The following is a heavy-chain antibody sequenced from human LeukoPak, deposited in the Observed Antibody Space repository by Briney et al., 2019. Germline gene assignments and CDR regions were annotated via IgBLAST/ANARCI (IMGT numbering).Heavy chain of an antibody. D-gene: IGHD1-7*01. CDR3: ATNNWNYGEGDYFDY. J-gene: IGHJ4*02. CDR2: FDPEDGET. Sequence: ASVKVSCKVSGYTLTELSMHWVRQAPGKGLEWMGGFDPEDGETIYAQKFQGRVTMTEDTSTDTAYMELSSLRSEDTAVYYCATNNWNYGEGDYFDYWGQGTLVTVSS. CDR1: GYTLTELS. V-gene: IGHV1-24*01.